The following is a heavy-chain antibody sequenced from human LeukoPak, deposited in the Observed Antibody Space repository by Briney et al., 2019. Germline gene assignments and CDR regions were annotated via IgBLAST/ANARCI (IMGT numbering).Heavy chain of an antibody. D-gene: IGHD3-10*01. V-gene: IGHV1-18*01. CDR3: ARVPRGVGSNWFDP. CDR2: ISAYNGNT. Sequence: WISAYNGNTNYAQKLQGRVTMTTDTSTSTAYMELRSLRSDDTAVYYCARVPRGVGSNWFDPWGQGTLVTVSS. J-gene: IGHJ5*02.